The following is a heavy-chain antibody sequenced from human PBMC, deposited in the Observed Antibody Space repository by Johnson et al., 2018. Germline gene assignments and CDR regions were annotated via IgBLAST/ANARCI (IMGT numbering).Heavy chain of an antibody. CDR3: TRDDILTGYYNPGAFDI. J-gene: IGHJ3*02. V-gene: IGHV3-49*03. CDR2: IRSKASGGTT. Sequence: VQLVESGGGLVQPGRSLRLSCTASGFTFGDYAMSWFRQARGKGLEWVGFIRSKASGGTTEYAASVQGGFTISRDVSKGIAFMQMNSMKTAYTAVYYVTRDDILTGYYNPGAFDIWGQGTMVTVSS. CDR1: GFTFGDYA. D-gene: IGHD3-9*01.